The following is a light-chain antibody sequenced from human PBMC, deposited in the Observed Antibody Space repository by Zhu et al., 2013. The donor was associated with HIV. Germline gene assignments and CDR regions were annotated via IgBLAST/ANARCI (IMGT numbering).Light chain of an antibody. CDR3: TAWDDSLSDWV. CDR1: NIGTNS. Sequence: SYVLTQPPSVSVAPGKTARITCGGNNIGTNSVHWYQQRPGQAPVLVVYDDTDRPSGIPERFSGSKSGTSASLAISGLQSEDEADYYCTAWDDSLSDWVFGGGTKLTVL. J-gene: IGLJ3*02. V-gene: IGLV3-21*03. CDR2: DDT.